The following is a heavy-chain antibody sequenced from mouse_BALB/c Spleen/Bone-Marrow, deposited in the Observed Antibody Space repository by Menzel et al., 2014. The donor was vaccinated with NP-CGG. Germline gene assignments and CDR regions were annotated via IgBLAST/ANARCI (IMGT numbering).Heavy chain of an antibody. CDR2: INPSNGRT. D-gene: IGHD2-4*01. CDR3: AYDSDPSYAMDY. CDR1: GYTFTSYW. Sequence: QVQLQQSGADLVKPGASVKLSCKASGYTFTSYWMHWVKPRPGQGLEWIGEINPSNGRTNYNEKFKSKATLTVDKSSSTAYMQLSSLTSEDSAVYYCAYDSDPSYAMDYWGQGTSVTVSS. J-gene: IGHJ4*01. V-gene: IGHV1S81*02.